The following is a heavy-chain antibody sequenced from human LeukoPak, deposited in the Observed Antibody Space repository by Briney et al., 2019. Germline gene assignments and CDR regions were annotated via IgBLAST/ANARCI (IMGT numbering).Heavy chain of an antibody. CDR1: GYTFTSYG. CDR3: ARTASPAGYCSSTSCYMPSDY. V-gene: IGHV1-18*01. Sequence: ASVKVSCKASGYTFTSYGISWVRQAPGQGLEWMGWISAYNGNTNYAQKPQGRVTMTTDTSTSTAYMELRSLRSDDTAVYYCARTASPAGYCSSTSCYMPSDYWGQGTLVTVSS. J-gene: IGHJ4*02. D-gene: IGHD2-2*02. CDR2: ISAYNGNT.